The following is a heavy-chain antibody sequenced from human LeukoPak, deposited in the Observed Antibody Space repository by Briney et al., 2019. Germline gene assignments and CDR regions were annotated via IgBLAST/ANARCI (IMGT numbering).Heavy chain of an antibody. D-gene: IGHD3-22*01. CDR3: ARAHDSSGSSAFDI. CDR2: IYFTGNT. J-gene: IGHJ3*02. Sequence: SETLSLTCTVSGDSFNTGDFYWSWIRQPPGKGLEYIGYIYFTGNTYHNPSLKGRLTLSLDTSKNRFSLNLTSVTAADTAVYYCARAHDSSGSSAFDIWGQGTMVTVSS. V-gene: IGHV4-30-4*01. CDR1: GDSFNTGDFY.